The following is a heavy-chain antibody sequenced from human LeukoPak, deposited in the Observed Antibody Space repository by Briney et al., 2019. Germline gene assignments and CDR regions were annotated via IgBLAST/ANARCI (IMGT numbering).Heavy chain of an antibody. J-gene: IGHJ4*02. V-gene: IGHV3-21*01. CDR1: GFTFSSYS. Sequence: PGGSLRLSCAASGFTFSSYSMNWVRQAPGKGLEWVSSISSSSSYIYYADSVKGRFTISRDNAKNSLYLQMNSLRAEDTAVYYCARGGYLDWLLTVFDYWGQGTLVTVSS. CDR3: ARGGYLDWLLTVFDY. CDR2: ISSSSSYI. D-gene: IGHD3-9*01.